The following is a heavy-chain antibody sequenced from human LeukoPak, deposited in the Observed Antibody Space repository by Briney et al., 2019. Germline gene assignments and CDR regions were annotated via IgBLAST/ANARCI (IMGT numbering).Heavy chain of an antibody. CDR1: GFTFSSYA. Sequence: GGSLRLSCADSGFTFSSYAMSWVRQAPGKGLEWVSAISGSGGSTYYADSVKGRSTISRDNSKNTLYLQMNSLRAEDTAVYYCAKERSSAYYYDSSGYFDYWGQGTLVTVSS. D-gene: IGHD3-22*01. J-gene: IGHJ4*02. CDR3: AKERSSAYYYDSSGYFDY. V-gene: IGHV3-23*01. CDR2: ISGSGGST.